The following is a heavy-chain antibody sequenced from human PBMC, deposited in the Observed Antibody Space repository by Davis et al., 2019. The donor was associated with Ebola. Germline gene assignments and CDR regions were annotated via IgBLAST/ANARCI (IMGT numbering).Heavy chain of an antibody. Sequence: SLKISCAASGFTFDDYAMHWVRQAPGKGLEWVSGISWNSGSRDYADSVKGRFTIFRDNAKKSLDLQMNSRRAEDTAFYYWAKEGISSGWAAFEYWGQGTLVTVSS. CDR1: GFTFDDYA. CDR2: ISWNSGSR. CDR3: AKEGISSGWAAFEY. V-gene: IGHV3-9*01. J-gene: IGHJ4*02. D-gene: IGHD6-19*01.